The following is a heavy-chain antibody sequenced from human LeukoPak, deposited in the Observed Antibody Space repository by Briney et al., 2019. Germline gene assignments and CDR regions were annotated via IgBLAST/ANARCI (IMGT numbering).Heavy chain of an antibody. D-gene: IGHD2-2*01. CDR2: INSNSGST. J-gene: IGHJ4*01. CDR3: ARDMGNTVVEAANIYG. V-gene: IGHV1-2*02. Sequence: ASLRLSCTASGYTFTGYYMHWVRQAPGQGLEWMGGINSNSGSTNYAPSFQGRVTITGDTSISTSYMKLSSLRSDDTAVYYCARDMGNTVVEAANIYGWGQGTLVSVSS. CDR1: GYTFTGYY.